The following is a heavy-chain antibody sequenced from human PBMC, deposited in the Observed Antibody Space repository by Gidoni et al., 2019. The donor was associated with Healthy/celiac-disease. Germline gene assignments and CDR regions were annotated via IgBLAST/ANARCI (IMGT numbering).Heavy chain of an antibody. CDR2: ISSSSSYI. Sequence: EVQLVESGGGLVKPGGSLSLSFAASGFPFSSYSMNWVRQAPGKGLEWVSSISSSSSYIYYADSVKGRFTISRDNAKNSLYLQMNSLRAEDTAVYYCARVIAVAGQYYFDYWGQGTLVTVSS. CDR1: GFPFSSYS. V-gene: IGHV3-21*01. D-gene: IGHD6-19*01. J-gene: IGHJ4*02. CDR3: ARVIAVAGQYYFDY.